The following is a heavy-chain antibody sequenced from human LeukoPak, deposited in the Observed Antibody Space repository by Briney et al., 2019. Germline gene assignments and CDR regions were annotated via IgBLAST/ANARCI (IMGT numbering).Heavy chain of an antibody. V-gene: IGHV1-8*01. J-gene: IGHJ4*02. CDR1: GYTFTSYD. D-gene: IGHD3-10*01. CDR2: MNPNSGNT. Sequence: ASVKVSCKASGYTFTSYDINWVRQATGQGLEWMGWMNPNSGNTGYAQKFQGRVTMTRNTSISTAYMELSSLRSEDTAVYYCAILITMVRGVMKPPFDYWGQGTLVTVSS. CDR3: AILITMVRGVMKPPFDY.